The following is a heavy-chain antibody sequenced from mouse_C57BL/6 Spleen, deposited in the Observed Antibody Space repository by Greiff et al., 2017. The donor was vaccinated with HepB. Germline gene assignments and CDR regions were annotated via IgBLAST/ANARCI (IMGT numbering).Heavy chain of an antibody. CDR2: IDPSDSYT. J-gene: IGHJ4*01. Sequence: QVQLQQSGAELVMPGASVKLSCKASGYTFTSYWMHWVKQRPGQGLEWIGEIDPSDSYTNYNQKFKGKSTLTVDKSSSTAYMQLSSLTSEDSAVYYCARSDDYDGDRAMDDWGQGTSVTVAS. D-gene: IGHD2-4*01. CDR1: GYTFTSYW. V-gene: IGHV1-69*01. CDR3: ARSDDYDGDRAMDD.